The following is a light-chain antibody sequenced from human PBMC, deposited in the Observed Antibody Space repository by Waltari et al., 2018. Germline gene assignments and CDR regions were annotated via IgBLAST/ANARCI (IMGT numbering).Light chain of an antibody. J-gene: IGLJ1*01. V-gene: IGLV2-14*03. Sequence: QSALTQPASVSGSPGQSITISCTGTSSDVGGYKYVSWYQQHPDKAPKLMLYDVNNRPSGVSNRFSGSKSGNTASLTSSSLQAEDEADYYCSSYTSSTIPVFGTGTRVTVL. CDR2: DVN. CDR3: SSYTSSTIPV. CDR1: SSDVGGYKY.